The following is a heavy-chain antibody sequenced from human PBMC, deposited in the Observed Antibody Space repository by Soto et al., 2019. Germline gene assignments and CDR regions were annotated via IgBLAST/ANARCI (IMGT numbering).Heavy chain of an antibody. CDR3: ARDSSSSWGDWFDP. J-gene: IGHJ5*02. V-gene: IGHV4-59*01. CDR1: GGSISSYY. Sequence: SETLSLTCTVSGGSISSYYWSWIRQPPRKGLEWIGYIYYSGSTNYNPSLKSRVTISVDTSKNQFSLKLSSVTAADTAVYYCARDSSSSWGDWFDPWGQGTLVTVSS. D-gene: IGHD6-13*01. CDR2: IYYSGST.